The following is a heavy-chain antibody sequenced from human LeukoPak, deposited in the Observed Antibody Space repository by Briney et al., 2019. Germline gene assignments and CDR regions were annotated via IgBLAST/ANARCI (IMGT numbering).Heavy chain of an antibody. CDR3: ARGSLYGEGDY. CDR1: GFTFSSYG. D-gene: IGHD4-17*01. J-gene: IGHJ4*02. V-gene: IGHV3-30*03. CDR2: ISYGGSNK. Sequence: PGRSLRLSCAASGFTFSSYGMHWVRQAPGKGLEWVAVISYGGSNKYYADSVKGRFTISRDNSKNTLYLQMNSLRAEDTAVYYCARGSLYGEGDYWGQGTLVTVSS.